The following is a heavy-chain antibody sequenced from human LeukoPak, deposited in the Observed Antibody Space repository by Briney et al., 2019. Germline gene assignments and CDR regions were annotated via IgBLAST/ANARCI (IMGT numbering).Heavy chain of an antibody. V-gene: IGHV1-69*06. CDR1: GGTFSSYA. J-gene: IGHJ4*02. CDR3: ARGPLAGSGWSRWYSGSYYLGNYFDY. CDR2: IIPIFGTA. Sequence: ASVKVSCKASGGTFSSYAISWVRQAPGQGLEWMGWIIPIFGTANYAQKFQGRVTITADKSTSTAYMELSRLRAEDTAVYYCARGPLAGSGWSRWYSGSYYLGNYFDYWGQGTLVTVSS. D-gene: IGHD1-26*01.